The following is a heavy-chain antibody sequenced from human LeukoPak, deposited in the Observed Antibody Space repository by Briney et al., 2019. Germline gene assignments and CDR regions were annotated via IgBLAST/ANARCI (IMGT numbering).Heavy chain of an antibody. Sequence: SETLSLTCTVSGGSISSSSYYWGWIRQPPGKGLEWIGSIYYSGSTYYNPSLKSRVAISVDTSKNQFSLKLSSVTAADTAVYYCARPKSSGWPYNWFDPWGQGTLVTVSS. CDR3: ARPKSSGWPYNWFDP. J-gene: IGHJ5*02. D-gene: IGHD6-19*01. CDR1: GGSISSSSYY. V-gene: IGHV4-39*01. CDR2: IYYSGST.